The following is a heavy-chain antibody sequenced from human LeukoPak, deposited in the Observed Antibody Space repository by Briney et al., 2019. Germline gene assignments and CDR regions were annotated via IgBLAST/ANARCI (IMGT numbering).Heavy chain of an antibody. CDR2: INAGNGNT. CDR3: AGVSGPYSSSWYFGRFDP. J-gene: IGHJ5*02. D-gene: IGHD6-13*01. Sequence: ASVKVSCKASGYTFTSYAMHWVRQAPGQRLEWMGWINAGNGNTKYSQKFQGRVTITRDTSASTAYMELSSLRSEDTAVYYCAGVSGPYSSSWYFGRFDPWGQGTLVTVSS. V-gene: IGHV1-3*01. CDR1: GYTFTSYA.